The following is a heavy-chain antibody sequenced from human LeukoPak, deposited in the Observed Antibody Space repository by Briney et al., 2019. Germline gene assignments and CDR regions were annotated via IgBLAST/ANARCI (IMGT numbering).Heavy chain of an antibody. Sequence: GESLKISCKGSGYSFTSYWIGWVRQMPGKGLEWMGIIYPGDSDTRYSPSFQGQVTISADKSISTAYLQWSSLKASDTAMYYCARHCGYDHDYYYGMDVWGQGTTVTVSS. D-gene: IGHD3-3*01. J-gene: IGHJ6*02. CDR1: GYSFTSYW. CDR2: IYPGDSDT. V-gene: IGHV5-51*01. CDR3: ARHCGYDHDYYYGMDV.